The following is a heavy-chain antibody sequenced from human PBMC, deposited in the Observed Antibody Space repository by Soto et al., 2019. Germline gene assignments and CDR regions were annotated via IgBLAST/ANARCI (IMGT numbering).Heavy chain of an antibody. Sequence: EVQLVESGGGLVQPGGSLILSCAASGFTFSGSAMHWVRQASGKGLEWVGRIRSKAYRYATAYAASVNGRFTLSRDDSKNTAYLKMNSRKSEDTAVYYCSRSSKTGDDAFDIWGQGTMVTVSS. V-gene: IGHV3-73*01. CDR3: SRSSKTGDDAFDI. CDR1: GFTFSGSA. CDR2: IRSKAYRYAT. J-gene: IGHJ3*02. D-gene: IGHD7-27*01.